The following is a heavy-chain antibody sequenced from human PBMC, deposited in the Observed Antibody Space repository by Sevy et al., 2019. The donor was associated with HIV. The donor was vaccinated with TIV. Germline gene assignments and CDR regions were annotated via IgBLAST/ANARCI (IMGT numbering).Heavy chain of an antibody. CDR1: GFTISDYF. V-gene: IGHV3-11*01. CDR3: ARDHVKDGDLGDYHYSAMDV. D-gene: IGHD4-17*01. J-gene: IGHJ6*02. Sequence: GGSLRLSCAAAGFTISDYFMTWIRQAPGKGLEWVSYISSSGDTIYYADSVKGRFTISRDNARNSLYLQMNSLRAEDTAVYYCARDHVKDGDLGDYHYSAMDVWGQGTTVTVSS. CDR2: ISSSGDTI.